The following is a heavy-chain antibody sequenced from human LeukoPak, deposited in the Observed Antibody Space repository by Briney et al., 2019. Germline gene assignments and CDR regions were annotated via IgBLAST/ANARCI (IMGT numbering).Heavy chain of an antibody. CDR1: GYTFSSYA. J-gene: IGHJ4*02. CDR2: INAGNGNT. D-gene: IGHD4-17*01. V-gene: IGHV1-3*01. Sequence: ASVKVSCKASGYTFSSYAIQWVRQAPGQRLEWMGWINAGNGNTKYSQNFQGRVTITRDTSASTAYMELSSLTSEDTAVYYCARARRTSTVTTYYLDYWGQGTLVTVSS. CDR3: ARARRTSTVTTYYLDY.